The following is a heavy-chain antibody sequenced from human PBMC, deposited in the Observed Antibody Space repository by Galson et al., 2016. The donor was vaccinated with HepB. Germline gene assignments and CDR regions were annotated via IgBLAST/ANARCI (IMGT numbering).Heavy chain of an antibody. D-gene: IGHD2-2*01. V-gene: IGHV3-23*01. J-gene: IGHJ4*02. CDR3: AGVPSGKRLDY. CDR1: GLIFSSYA. Sequence: SLRPSCPGSGLIFSSYAMTWVRQAPGKGPEWVSTFGDGGDIYYADSVKGRFTISRDNSRNTLYLQMNSLRADDTAVYYCAGVPSGKRLDYWGQGTLVTVSS. CDR2: FGDGGDI.